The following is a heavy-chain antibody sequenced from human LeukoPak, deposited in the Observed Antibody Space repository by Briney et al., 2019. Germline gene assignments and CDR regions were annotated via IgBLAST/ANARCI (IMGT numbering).Heavy chain of an antibody. CDR2: IWYGGSNK. CDR1: GFTFSSYG. J-gene: IGHJ4*02. Sequence: GGSLRLSCAASGFTFSSYGMHWVRQAPGKGLGWVAVIWYGGSNKYYADSVKGRFTISRDNSKNTLYLQMNSLRAEDTAVYYCAKDHHSSRWSYFFDYWGQGTLVTVSS. CDR3: AKDHHSSRWSYFFDY. D-gene: IGHD2-15*01. V-gene: IGHV3-30*02.